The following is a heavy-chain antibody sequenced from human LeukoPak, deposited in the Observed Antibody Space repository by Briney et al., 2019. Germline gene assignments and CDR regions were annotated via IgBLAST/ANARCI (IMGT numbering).Heavy chain of an antibody. Sequence: GGSLRLSCAASGFTFSGSAMHWVRQASGKGLEWVGRIRSKANSYATAYAASVKGRFTISRDDSKNTAYLQMNSLKTEDTAVYYCTSPEGYSSGYFMGSAEYFQHWGQGTLVTVSS. V-gene: IGHV3-73*01. J-gene: IGHJ1*01. D-gene: IGHD3-22*01. CDR3: TSPEGYSSGYFMGSAEYFQH. CDR2: IRSKANSYAT. CDR1: GFTFSGSA.